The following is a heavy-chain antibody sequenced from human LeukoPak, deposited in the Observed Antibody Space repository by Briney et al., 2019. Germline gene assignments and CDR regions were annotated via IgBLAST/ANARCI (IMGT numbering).Heavy chain of an antibody. CDR2: INPNSGGT. D-gene: IGHD3-3*01. V-gene: IGHV1-2*06. CDR3: ARTRITIFGVASSYFDY. Sequence: ASVKVSCKASGYTFTGYYMHWVRHAPGQGLEWMGRINPNSGGTNYAQKFQGRVTMTRDTSISTAYMELSRLRSDDTAVYYCARTRITIFGVASSYFDYWGRGTLVTVSS. CDR1: GYTFTGYY. J-gene: IGHJ4*02.